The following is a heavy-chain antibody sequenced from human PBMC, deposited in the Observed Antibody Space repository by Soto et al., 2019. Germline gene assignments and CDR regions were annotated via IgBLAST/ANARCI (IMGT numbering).Heavy chain of an antibody. CDR1: GFTFSSYS. V-gene: IGHV3-48*02. Sequence: GGSLRLSCAASGFTFSSYSMNWVRQAPGKGLEWVSYISSSSSTIYYADSVKGRFTISRDNAMNSLYLQMNSLRDEDTAVYYCARIQFDIVVVPAAVDYWGQGTLVSVSP. CDR2: ISSSSSTI. CDR3: ARIQFDIVVVPAAVDY. J-gene: IGHJ4*02. D-gene: IGHD2-2*01.